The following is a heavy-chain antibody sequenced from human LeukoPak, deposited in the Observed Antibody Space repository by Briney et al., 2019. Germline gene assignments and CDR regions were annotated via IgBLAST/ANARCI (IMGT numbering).Heavy chain of an antibody. Sequence: ASVKVSCKVSGYTLTELSMHWVRQAPGKGLEWMGGFDPEDGETIYAQKFQGRVTMTEDTSTDTAYMELSSLRSEDTAVYYCATALGYSSSWVTWGQGTLVTVSS. CDR3: ATALGYSSSWVT. D-gene: IGHD6-6*01. CDR1: GYTLTELS. J-gene: IGHJ5*02. CDR2: FDPEDGET. V-gene: IGHV1-24*01.